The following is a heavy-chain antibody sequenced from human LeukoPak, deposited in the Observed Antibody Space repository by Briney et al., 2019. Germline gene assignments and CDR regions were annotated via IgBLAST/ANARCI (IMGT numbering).Heavy chain of an antibody. J-gene: IGHJ4*02. CDR1: GFTFSSYE. V-gene: IGHV3-66*01. CDR3: AGGVLPYYFDY. Sequence: GGSLRLSCAASGFTFSSYEMIWVRQAPGKGLEWVSVIYSGGSTFYADSVKGRLTISRDNSKNTLYLHMDSLRAEDTAVYYCAGGVLPYYFDYWGQGTLVTVSS. CDR2: IYSGGST.